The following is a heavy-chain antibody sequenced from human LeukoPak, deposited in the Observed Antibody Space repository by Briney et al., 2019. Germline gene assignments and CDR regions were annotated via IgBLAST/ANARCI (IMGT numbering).Heavy chain of an antibody. Sequence: GGSLRLSCAASGFTFSNYAMHWVRQAPGKGLEWVSSISSSSSYIYYADSVKGRFPISRDNAKNSLYLQMNSLRAEDTAVYYCARVIAARHFDYWGQGTLVTVSS. CDR3: ARVIAARHFDY. D-gene: IGHD6-6*01. V-gene: IGHV3-21*01. CDR1: GFTFSNYA. CDR2: ISSSSSYI. J-gene: IGHJ4*02.